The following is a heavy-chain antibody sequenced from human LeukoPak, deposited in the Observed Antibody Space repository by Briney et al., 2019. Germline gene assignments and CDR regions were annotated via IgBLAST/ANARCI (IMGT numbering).Heavy chain of an antibody. Sequence: GGSLRLSCAASGFTFTNSDMTWVRQSPGEGLEWVSLIYSGGDTYYADSAKGRFTISRDNSKNTLYLQMNSLRAEDTAVYYCAKARGYSYGYVEGYYFDYWGQGTLVTVSS. J-gene: IGHJ4*02. D-gene: IGHD5-18*01. CDR2: IYSGGDT. V-gene: IGHV3-66*01. CDR1: GFTFTNSD. CDR3: AKARGYSYGYVEGYYFDY.